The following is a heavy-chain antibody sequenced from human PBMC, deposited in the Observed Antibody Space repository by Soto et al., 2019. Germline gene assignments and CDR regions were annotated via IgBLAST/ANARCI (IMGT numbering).Heavy chain of an antibody. Sequence: PGGSLRLSCAASGFTFSSYGMHWVRQAPGKGLEWVAVIRYDGSNKYYADSVKGRFTISRDNAKNTLYLQMNSLRAEDTAVYYCARGDSSGWYYYYYYGMDVWGQGTTVTVSS. J-gene: IGHJ6*02. CDR2: IRYDGSNK. CDR3: ARGDSSGWYYYYYYGMDV. D-gene: IGHD6-19*01. CDR1: GFTFSSYG. V-gene: IGHV3-33*01.